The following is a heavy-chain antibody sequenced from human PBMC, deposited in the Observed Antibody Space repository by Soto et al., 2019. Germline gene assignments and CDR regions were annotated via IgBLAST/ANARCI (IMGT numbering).Heavy chain of an antibody. CDR1: GFTFSSYG. CDR2: ISYDGSNK. D-gene: IGHD3-10*01. Sequence: GGSLRLSCAASGFTFSSYGMHWVRQAPGKGLEWVAVISYDGSNKYYADSVKGRFTISRDNSKNTLYLQMNSLRAEDTAVYYCAKDSGMATTDYYYGMDVWGQGTTVTVSS. J-gene: IGHJ6*02. CDR3: AKDSGMATTDYYYGMDV. V-gene: IGHV3-30*18.